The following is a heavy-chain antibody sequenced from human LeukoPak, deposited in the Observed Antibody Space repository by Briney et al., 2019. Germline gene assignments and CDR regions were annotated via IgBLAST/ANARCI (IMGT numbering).Heavy chain of an antibody. CDR2: IRRKANGGTT. CDR1: GFTFGDYA. D-gene: IGHD3-3*01. V-gene: IGHV3-49*04. CDR3: TSGLYYDSWSDLFDY. J-gene: IGHJ4*02. Sequence: GGSLRLSCTASGFTFGDYAMSWVRQAPGKGPEWVGFIRRKANGGTTEYAASVKGRFTISRDDSKSIAYLQMNSQKTEDTAVYYCTSGLYYDSWSDLFDYWGQGTLVTVSS.